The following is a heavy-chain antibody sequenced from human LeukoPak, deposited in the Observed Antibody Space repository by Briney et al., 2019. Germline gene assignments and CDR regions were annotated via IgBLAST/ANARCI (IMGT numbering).Heavy chain of an antibody. V-gene: IGHV1-2*02. CDR1: GYTFTGYY. CDR3: ARDVLAITRRTLTGCGY. J-gene: IGHJ4*02. CDR2: INPNSGGT. D-gene: IGHD3-9*01. Sequence: ASVKVSCKASGYTFTGYYMHWVRQAPGQGLEWMGWINPNSGGTNYAQKFQGRVTMTRDTSISTAYMELSRLRSVTAADTAVYYCARDVLAITRRTLTGCGYWGQGTLVTVSS.